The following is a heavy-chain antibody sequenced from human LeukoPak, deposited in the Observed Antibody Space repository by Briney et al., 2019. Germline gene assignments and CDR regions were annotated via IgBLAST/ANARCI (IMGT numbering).Heavy chain of an antibody. CDR2: IYYSGST. CDR1: GGSISSYY. V-gene: IGHV4-59*01. Sequence: PSETLSLTCTVSGGSISSYYWSWIRQPPGKGLEWIGYIYYSGSTNYNPSLKSRVTISVDTSKNQFSLKLSSVTAADTAVYYCARDYGDYFDYWGQGTLVTVSS. D-gene: IGHD4-17*01. CDR3: ARDYGDYFDY. J-gene: IGHJ4*02.